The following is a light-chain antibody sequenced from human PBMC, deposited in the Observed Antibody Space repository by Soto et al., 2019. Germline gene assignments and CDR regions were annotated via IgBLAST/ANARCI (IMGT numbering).Light chain of an antibody. Sequence: QSVLTQPASVSGSAGQSITITYSGTMRDVGAYNLVSWYQQHPGTAPKLIIYEVRNRPSGISSRFSGSRSGNTASLTISGLQPEDEGDYYCSAYTAISTLVFGGGTKLTVL. CDR3: SAYTAISTLV. CDR1: MRDVGAYNL. V-gene: IGLV2-14*01. CDR2: EVR. J-gene: IGLJ3*02.